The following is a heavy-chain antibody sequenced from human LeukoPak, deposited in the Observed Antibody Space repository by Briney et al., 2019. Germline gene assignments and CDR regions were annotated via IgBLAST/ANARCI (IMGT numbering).Heavy chain of an antibody. CDR3: ARDDYDFWSGYSASNAFDI. V-gene: IGHV4-30-2*01. D-gene: IGHD3-3*01. CDR2: IYHSGST. CDR1: GGSISSGGYY. J-gene: IGHJ3*02. Sequence: SQTLSLTCTVSGGSISSGGYYWSWIRQPPGKGLEWIGYIYHSGSTYYNPSLKSRVTISVDRSKNQFSLKLSSVTAADTAVYYCARDDYDFWSGYSASNAFDIWGQGTMVTVSS.